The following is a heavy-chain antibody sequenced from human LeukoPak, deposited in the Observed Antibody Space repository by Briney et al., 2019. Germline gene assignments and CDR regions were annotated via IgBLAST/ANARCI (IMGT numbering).Heavy chain of an antibody. J-gene: IGHJ5*02. Sequence: PSETLSLTCTVSGGSINNYYWSWIRQPPGKRLEWIGYIYYSGTTNYNPSLKSRATISLDTSKNQFSLKLSSVTAADTAVYYCARKVSGWFDAWGQETLVTVSS. CDR1: GGSINNYY. CDR3: ARKVSGWFDA. D-gene: IGHD3-10*01. V-gene: IGHV4-59*01. CDR2: IYYSGTT.